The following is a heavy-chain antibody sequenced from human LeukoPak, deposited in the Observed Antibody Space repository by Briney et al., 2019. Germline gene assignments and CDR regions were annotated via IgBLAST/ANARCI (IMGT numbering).Heavy chain of an antibody. V-gene: IGHV3-21*01. J-gene: IGHJ3*02. Sequence: GGSLRLSCAASGFTFSSYSMNWVRQAPGKGLEWVSSISSSSSYIYYADSVKGRFTISRDNAKNSLYLQMNSLRAEDTAVYYCARGEMATDAFDIWGQGTMVTVSS. CDR3: ARGEMATDAFDI. D-gene: IGHD5-24*01. CDR1: GFTFSSYS. CDR2: ISSSSSYI.